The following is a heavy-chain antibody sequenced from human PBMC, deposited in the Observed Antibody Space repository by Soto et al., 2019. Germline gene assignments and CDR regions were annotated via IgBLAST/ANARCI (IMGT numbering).Heavy chain of an antibody. CDR1: GGSITSTSYY. J-gene: IGHJ2*01. D-gene: IGHD2-15*01. CDR3: GRVAASVGAARYWYFDL. Sequence: QLHLQESGPGLVEPSETLSLTCAVSGGSITSTSYYWGWIRQPPGEGLEWIGSIDYRGNIYYNSSLKSRATTSVDTSMIRFSLNLNSVPAAGLAVWHCGRVAASVGAARYWYFDLWGRGARVSV. CDR2: IDYRGNI. V-gene: IGHV4-39*01.